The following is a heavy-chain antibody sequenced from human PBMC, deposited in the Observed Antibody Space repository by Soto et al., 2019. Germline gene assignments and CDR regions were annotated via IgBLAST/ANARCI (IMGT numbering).Heavy chain of an antibody. Sequence: QVQLQQWGAGLLKPSETLSLTCAVFGGSVNSGNYYWSWIRQPPGKGLEWIGEMSHSGGTHFNPSLQRRPTISVDTSKNQFSLKMSSVTAADTALYYCARVERGTATTVVDAFDIWGPGTMVTVSS. D-gene: IGHD1-1*01. J-gene: IGHJ3*02. CDR2: MSHSGGT. V-gene: IGHV4-34*01. CDR3: ARVERGTATTVVDAFDI. CDR1: GGSVNSGNYY.